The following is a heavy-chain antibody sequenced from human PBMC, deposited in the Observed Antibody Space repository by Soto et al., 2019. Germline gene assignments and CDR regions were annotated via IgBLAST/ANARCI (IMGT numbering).Heavy chain of an antibody. J-gene: IGHJ2*01. Sequence: QDQLAQSGAEVKKPGSSVKVSYKASGGTFSSHTFSWVRQAPGQGLEWMGRIIPALGTATYAQKFQGRVTITADESATTVYMELNSLRSEDTAVYYCARPDFGDYWYFDLWGRGTLVTVSS. CDR2: IIPALGTA. CDR1: GGTFSSHT. CDR3: ARPDFGDYWYFDL. V-gene: IGHV1-69*08. D-gene: IGHD4-17*01.